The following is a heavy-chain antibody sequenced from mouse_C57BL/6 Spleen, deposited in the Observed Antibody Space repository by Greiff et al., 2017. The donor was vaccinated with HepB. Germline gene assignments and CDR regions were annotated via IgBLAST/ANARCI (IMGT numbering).Heavy chain of an antibody. CDR1: GYAFSSYW. J-gene: IGHJ2*01. CDR3: ARGPTGHYFDY. Sequence: VQLQQSGAELVKPGASVKISCKASGYAFSSYWMNWVKQRPGKGLEWIGQIYPGDGDTNYNGKFKGKATLTADKSSSTAYMQLSSLTSEDSAVYFCARGPTGHYFDYWGQGTTLTVSS. CDR2: IYPGDGDT. D-gene: IGHD4-1*02. V-gene: IGHV1-80*01.